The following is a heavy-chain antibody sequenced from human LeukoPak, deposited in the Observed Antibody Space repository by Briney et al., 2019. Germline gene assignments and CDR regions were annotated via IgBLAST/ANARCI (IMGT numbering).Heavy chain of an antibody. D-gene: IGHD3-9*01. CDR1: GGSISSYY. Sequence: SETLSLTCTVSGGSISSYYWSWIRQPPGKGLGWIGYIYYSGSTNYNPSLKSRVTISVDTSKNQFSLKLSSVTAADTAVYYCARQRPYYDILTGYQSEPFDPWGQGTLVTVSS. J-gene: IGHJ5*02. CDR2: IYYSGST. V-gene: IGHV4-59*08. CDR3: ARQRPYYDILTGYQSEPFDP.